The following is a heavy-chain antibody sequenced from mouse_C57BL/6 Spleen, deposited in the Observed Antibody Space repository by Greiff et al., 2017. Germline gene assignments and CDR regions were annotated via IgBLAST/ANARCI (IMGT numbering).Heavy chain of an antibody. Sequence: EVHLVESGGGLVKPGGSLKLSCAASGFTFSSYAMSWVRQTPEKRLEWVATISDGGSYTYYPDNVKGRFTISRDNAKNNLYLQMSHLKSEDTAMYYCARDRGTTVVPYFDYWGQGTTLTVSS. CDR3: ARDRGTTVVPYFDY. CDR2: ISDGGSYT. V-gene: IGHV5-4*01. J-gene: IGHJ2*01. D-gene: IGHD1-1*01. CDR1: GFTFSSYA.